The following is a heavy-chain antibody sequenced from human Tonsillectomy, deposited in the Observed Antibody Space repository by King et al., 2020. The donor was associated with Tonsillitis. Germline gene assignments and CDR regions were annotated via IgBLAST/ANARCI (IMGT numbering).Heavy chain of an antibody. CDR1: GYTFTSYY. J-gene: IGHJ6*03. D-gene: IGHD1-1*01. Sequence: QLVQSGAEVKKPGASVKVSCKASGYTFTSYYIHWVRQAPGQGLEWMGIINPSDGSTIYAQKFQGRVTMTRDTSTSTVYMELSSLRSEDTAVYFCARDTTWDYYYMDVWGRGTTVTVSS. V-gene: IGHV1-46*01. CDR2: INPSDGST. CDR3: ARDTTWDYYYMDV.